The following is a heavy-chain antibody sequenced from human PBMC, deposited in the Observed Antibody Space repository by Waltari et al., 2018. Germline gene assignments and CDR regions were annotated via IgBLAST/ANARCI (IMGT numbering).Heavy chain of an antibody. J-gene: IGHJ6*03. CDR2: VYFTGSA. CDR1: GGSINNYY. Sequence: QVQLQESGPGPVKSSETLSLTCAVSGGSINNYYWAWIRKPPRRGLEWIASVYFTGSADCGPSLKSRAAGSGDTSKNQFSLRLHAVTPADTAVYYCARVYGHYELLASSYSPYYYYYMDVWGKGTAVTVS. CDR3: ARVYGHYELLASSYSPYYYYYMDV. D-gene: IGHD3-9*01. V-gene: IGHV4-59*01.